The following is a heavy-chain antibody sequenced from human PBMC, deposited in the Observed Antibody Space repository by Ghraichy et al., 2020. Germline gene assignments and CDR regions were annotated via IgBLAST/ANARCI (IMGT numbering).Heavy chain of an antibody. CDR2: ISGSGGST. CDR3: AKVIAAAVVLAPPNY. V-gene: IGHV3-23*01. Sequence: LSLTCAASGFTFSSYAMSWVRQAPGKGLEWVSAISGSGGSTYYADSVKGRFTISRDNSKNTLYLQMNSLRAEDTAVYYCAKVIAAAVVLAPPNYWGQGTLVTVSS. CDR1: GFTFSSYA. D-gene: IGHD6-13*01. J-gene: IGHJ4*02.